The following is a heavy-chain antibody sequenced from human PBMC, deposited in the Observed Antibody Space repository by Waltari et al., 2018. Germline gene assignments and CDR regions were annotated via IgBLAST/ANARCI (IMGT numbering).Heavy chain of an antibody. J-gene: IGHJ3*02. CDR1: GGSFSGYY. CDR3: ARSVDIVATITTRIADI. D-gene: IGHD5-12*01. CDR2: INHSGST. V-gene: IGHV4-34*01. Sequence: QVQLQQWGAGLLKPSETLSLTCAVYGGSFSGYYWSWIRQPPGKGLEWIGEINHSGSTNYNPSLKSRVTISVDTSKNQFSLKLSSVTAADTAVYYCARSVDIVATITTRIADIWGQGTMVTVSS.